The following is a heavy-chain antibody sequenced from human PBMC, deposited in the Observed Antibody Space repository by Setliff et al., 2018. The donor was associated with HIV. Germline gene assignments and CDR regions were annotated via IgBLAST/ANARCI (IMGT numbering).Heavy chain of an antibody. V-gene: IGHV1-18*01. CDR3: ARDVDYTGAFDI. CDR1: GYTFTSYG. CDR2: ISAYNGNT. Sequence: ASVKVSCKASGYTFTSYGISWVRQAPGQGLEWMGWISAYNGNTNYAQKLQGRVTMTTDTSTSTAYMELRSLRSDDTAVYYCARDVDYTGAFDIWGQGAVVTVSS. J-gene: IGHJ3*02. D-gene: IGHD4-4*01.